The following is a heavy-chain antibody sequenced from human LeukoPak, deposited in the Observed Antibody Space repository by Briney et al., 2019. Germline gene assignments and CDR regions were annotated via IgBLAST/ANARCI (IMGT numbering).Heavy chain of an antibody. Sequence: GGSLRLSCAASGFTFSSYGMHWVRQAPGKGLEWVAVIWYDGSNKYYADSVKGRFTISRDNSKNTLYLQMNSLRAEDTAVYYCARDRYYGSERSFPIDYWGQGTLVTVSS. V-gene: IGHV3-33*01. CDR2: IWYDGSNK. D-gene: IGHD3-10*01. CDR1: GFTFSSYG. CDR3: ARDRYYGSERSFPIDY. J-gene: IGHJ4*02.